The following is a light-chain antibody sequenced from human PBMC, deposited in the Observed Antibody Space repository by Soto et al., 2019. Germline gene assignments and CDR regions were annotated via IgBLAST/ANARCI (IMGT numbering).Light chain of an antibody. V-gene: IGKV3-11*01. Sequence: DIVLTHSPATLSLSPGERATLSCRASQSVSDYLAWYQQKPGQAPRLLIYDASNRATGIPARFSGSGFGTDFTLTISSLEPEDFAVYYCEQRSIWPLYTFGQGTKVDIK. CDR3: EQRSIWPLYT. J-gene: IGKJ2*01. CDR2: DAS. CDR1: QSVSDY.